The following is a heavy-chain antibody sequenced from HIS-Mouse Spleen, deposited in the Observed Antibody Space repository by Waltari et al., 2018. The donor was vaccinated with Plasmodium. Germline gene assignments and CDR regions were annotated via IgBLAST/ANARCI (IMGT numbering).Heavy chain of an antibody. CDR1: GFPFSRNW. D-gene: IGHD6-13*01. J-gene: IGHJ2*01. CDR3: ASSWYWYFDL. Sequence: EVQLVESGGGLVQPGGSLRLSGAASGFPFSRNWMRWVRQAPGKGLEWVANIKQDGSEKYYVDSVKGRFTISRDNAKNSLYLQMNSLRAEDTAVYYCASSWYWYFDLWGRGTLVTVSS. V-gene: IGHV3-7*01. CDR2: IKQDGSEK.